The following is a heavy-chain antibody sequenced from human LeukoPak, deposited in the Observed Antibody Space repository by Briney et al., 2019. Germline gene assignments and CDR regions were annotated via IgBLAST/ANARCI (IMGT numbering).Heavy chain of an antibody. V-gene: IGHV4-39*01. Sequence: PSETLSLTCTVSAGSISSSNYYWGWVRQPPRKGLEWIGSIYYSGSTYYNPSLKSRVTISVDTSKNQFSLKLTSVTAADTAVYYCARYRTHSGDYSYFYYYMDVWGQGATVIVSS. D-gene: IGHD5-12*01. CDR3: ARYRTHSGDYSYFYYYMDV. J-gene: IGHJ6*03. CDR2: IYYSGST. CDR1: AGSISSSNYY.